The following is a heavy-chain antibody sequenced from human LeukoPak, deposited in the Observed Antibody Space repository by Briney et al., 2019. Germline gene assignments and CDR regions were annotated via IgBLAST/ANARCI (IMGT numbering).Heavy chain of an antibody. CDR1: GFTFSSYG. J-gene: IGHJ6*04. D-gene: IGHD6-13*01. CDR2: ISSDGSNK. V-gene: IGHV3-30*18. Sequence: GRSLRLSCAPSGFTFSSYGTHWVRHAPGQGRGWVGVISSDGSNKYYADSVKGRFTISRDTSTNTLYLQMNSLRAEDTAVYYCAKSHVDSSSQERDYYYCMDVWGKGTTVTVSS. CDR3: AKSHVDSSSQERDYYYCMDV.